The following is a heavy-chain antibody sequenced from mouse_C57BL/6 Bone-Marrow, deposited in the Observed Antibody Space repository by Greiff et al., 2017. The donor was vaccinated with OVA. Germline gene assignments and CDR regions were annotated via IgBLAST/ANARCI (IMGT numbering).Heavy chain of an antibody. V-gene: IGHV1-77*01. CDR1: VYTFTLSF. J-gene: IGHJ2*01. Sequence: VHLHQSGADLVNPGASVKLSCTASVYTFTLSFIHWFNQRPGQGLSWIGKIGPGSGSTYYNEKFKGKATLTADKSSSTAYMQLSSLTSEDSAVYFCAGGYYFDYWGQGTTLTVSS. CDR2: IGPGSGST. CDR3: AGGYYFDY.